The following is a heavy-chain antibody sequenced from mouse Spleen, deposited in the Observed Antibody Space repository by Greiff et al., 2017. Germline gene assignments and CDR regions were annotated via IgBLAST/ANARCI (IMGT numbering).Heavy chain of an antibody. D-gene: IGHD1-1*01. J-gene: IGHJ1*01. V-gene: IGHV5-9-1*01. CDR1: GFTFSSYA. Sequence: EVMLVESGGGLVKPGGSLKLSCAASGFTFSSYAMSWVRQTPEKRLEWVATISSGGSYTYYPDSVKGRFTISRDNAKNTLYLQMSSLRSEDTAMYYCARRGTTVADWYFDVWGAGTTVTVSS. CDR2: ISSGGSYT. CDR3: ARRGTTVADWYFDV.